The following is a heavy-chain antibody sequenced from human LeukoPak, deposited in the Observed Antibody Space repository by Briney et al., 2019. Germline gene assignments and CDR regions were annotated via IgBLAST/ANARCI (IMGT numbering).Heavy chain of an antibody. CDR3: ASHSRSGYGDYESAFDI. CDR2: FYYTGST. V-gene: IGHV4-39*01. Sequence: PSETLSLTCIVSGGSISSSGYYWDWIRQPPGKGLEWIGNFYYTGSTYYNPSLKSRITISVDTSKNQFSLKLRSVTAADTAVYYCASHSRSGYGDYESAFDIWGQGTMVTVSS. CDR1: GGSISSSGYY. J-gene: IGHJ3*02. D-gene: IGHD5-12*01.